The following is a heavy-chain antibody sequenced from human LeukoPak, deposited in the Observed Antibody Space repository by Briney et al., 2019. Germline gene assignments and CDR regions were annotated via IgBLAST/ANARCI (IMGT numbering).Heavy chain of an antibody. CDR3: VRDPRTFHY. Sequence: PGGSLRLSCSASGFTFAGRWMSWVRQAPGKGRKWVADINQDGSEEHYVDSVKGRFTISRDNAKNSLYLQINSLRAEDTAVYYCVRDPRTFHYWGQGTLVTVSS. CDR2: INQDGSEE. J-gene: IGHJ1*01. V-gene: IGHV3-7*01. CDR1: GFTFAGRW.